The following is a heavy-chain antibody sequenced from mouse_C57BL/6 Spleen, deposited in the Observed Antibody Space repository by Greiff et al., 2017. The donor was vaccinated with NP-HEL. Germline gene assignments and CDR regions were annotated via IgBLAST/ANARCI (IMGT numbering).Heavy chain of an antibody. V-gene: IGHV1-55*01. CDR2: IYPGSGST. CDR1: GYTFTSYW. CDR3: ARLGTSSNYGVFSY. Sequence: VQLQQPGAELVKPGASVKMSCKASGYTFTSYWITWVKQRPGQGLEWIGDIYPGSGSTNYNEEFKSKATLTVDTSSSTAYMQLSSLTSEDSAVYYCARLGTSSNYGVFSYWGQGTLVTVSA. D-gene: IGHD2-5*01. J-gene: IGHJ3*01.